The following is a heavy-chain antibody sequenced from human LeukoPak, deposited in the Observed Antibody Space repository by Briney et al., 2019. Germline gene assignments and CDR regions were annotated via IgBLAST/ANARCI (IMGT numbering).Heavy chain of an antibody. CDR2: INPNSGGT. J-gene: IGHJ5*02. CDR1: GYTFTSYG. CDR3: ARDPWFDP. Sequence: GASVKVSCKASGYTFTSYGISWVRQAPGQGLEWMGRINPNSGGTNYAQKFQGRVTMTRDTSISTAYMELSRLRSDDTAVYYCARDPWFDPWGQGTLVTVSS. V-gene: IGHV1-2*06.